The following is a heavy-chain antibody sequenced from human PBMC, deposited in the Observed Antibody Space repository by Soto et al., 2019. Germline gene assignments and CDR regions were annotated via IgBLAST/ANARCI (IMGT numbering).Heavy chain of an antibody. Sequence: GESLKISCKGSGYSFTSYWIGWVGQMPGKGLEWMGIIYPGDSDTRYSPSFQGQGTISADKSISTAYLQWSSLKASDTAIYYCARPPTKDYVWGSYRYTYGMDVWGQGTTVTVSS. D-gene: IGHD3-16*02. CDR3: ARPPTKDYVWGSYRYTYGMDV. CDR2: IYPGDSDT. CDR1: GYSFTSYW. V-gene: IGHV5-51*01. J-gene: IGHJ6*02.